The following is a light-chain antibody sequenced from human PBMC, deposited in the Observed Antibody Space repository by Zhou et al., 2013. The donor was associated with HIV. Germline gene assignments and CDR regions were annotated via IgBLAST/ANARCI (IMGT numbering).Light chain of an antibody. J-gene: IGKJ1*01. V-gene: IGKV2-28*01. CDR3: MQSVQIPWT. CDR1: QSLLFSNGYNY. CDR2: LGS. Sequence: DVVMTQSPLSLAVTPGEPASISCRSSQSLLFSNGYNYFDWYLQKPGQSPQLLIYLGSNRASGVPDRFSGSGSGTDFTLKISRVEAEDVGVYYCMQSVQIPWTFGQGTKVEIK.